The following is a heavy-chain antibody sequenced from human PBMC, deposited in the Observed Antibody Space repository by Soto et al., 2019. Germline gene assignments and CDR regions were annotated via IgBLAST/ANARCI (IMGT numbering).Heavy chain of an antibody. J-gene: IGHJ4*02. CDR3: ARKGARSSWGFDY. CDR1: SGSISSSNW. Sequence: QVQLQESGPGLVKPSGTLSLTCAVSSGSISSSNWWSWVRQPPGKGLEWIGEIYHSGSTNYNPSLKSRGTISVSKSKNQFSLKLSSVTAAGTAVYYCARKGARSSWGFDYWGQGTLVTVSS. D-gene: IGHD6-13*01. CDR2: IYHSGST. V-gene: IGHV4-4*02.